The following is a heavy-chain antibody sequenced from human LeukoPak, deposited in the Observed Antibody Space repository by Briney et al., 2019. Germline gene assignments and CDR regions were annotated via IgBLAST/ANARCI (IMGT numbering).Heavy chain of an antibody. J-gene: IGHJ5*02. CDR1: GGSFSGYY. D-gene: IGHD3-9*01. CDR3: ARLYRVRILTGYYNWFDP. CDR2: INHSGST. V-gene: IGHV4-34*01. Sequence: SATLSLTCAVYGGSFSGYYWSWIRQPPGKGLEWIGEINHSGSTNYNPSLKSRVTISVDTSKNQFSLKLSSVTAADTAVYYCARLYRVRILTGYYNWFDPWGQGTLVTVSS.